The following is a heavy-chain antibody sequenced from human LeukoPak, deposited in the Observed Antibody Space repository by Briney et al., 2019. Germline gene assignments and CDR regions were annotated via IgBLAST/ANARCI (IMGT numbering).Heavy chain of an antibody. V-gene: IGHV3-20*04. CDR2: INQNGGRT. D-gene: IGHD3-10*01. Sequence: PGGSLRLSCAASGFTFDDYGMSWVRQAPGKGPEWVSAINQNGGRTGYADSVKGRLTTSRDNSKNTLFLQMNSLTTEDTAVYYCARGGSALIRRDGWSDPWGQGTLVTVSS. J-gene: IGHJ5*02. CDR3: ARGGSALIRRDGWSDP. CDR1: GFTFDDYG.